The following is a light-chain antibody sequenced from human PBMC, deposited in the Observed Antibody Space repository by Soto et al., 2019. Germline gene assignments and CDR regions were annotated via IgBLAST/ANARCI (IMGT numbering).Light chain of an antibody. CDR3: AAWDDSLNGVI. Sequence: QAVVTQPPSASGTPGQGVTISCSGSSSNIESNTVSWYQQFPGTAPKLLIYNNNQRPSGVPDRFSGSTSGTSASLVISGLQSEDETFYYCAAWDDSLNGVIFGGGTKLTVL. V-gene: IGLV1-44*01. CDR1: SSNIESNT. J-gene: IGLJ2*01. CDR2: NNN.